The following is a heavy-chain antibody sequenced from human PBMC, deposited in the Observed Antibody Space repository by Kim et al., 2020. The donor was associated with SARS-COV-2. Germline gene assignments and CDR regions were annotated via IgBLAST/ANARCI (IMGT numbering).Heavy chain of an antibody. Sequence: ASVKVSCRASGYTFTKFDINWVRQATGQGLEYLGWMNPNSGNTGFAQKFQDRVTLTWNTSLSTVYLELSSLTSEDTAVYYCARGLGAAAGPSPYPYYYYLDVWGRGTTVTVSS. J-gene: IGHJ6*03. CDR3: ARGLGAAAGPSPYPYYYYLDV. CDR2: MNPNSGNT. V-gene: IGHV1-8*01. CDR1: GYTFTKFD. D-gene: IGHD6-13*01.